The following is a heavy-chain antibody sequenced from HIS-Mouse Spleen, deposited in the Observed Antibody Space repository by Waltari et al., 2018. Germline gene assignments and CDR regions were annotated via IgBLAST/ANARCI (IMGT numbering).Heavy chain of an antibody. CDR2: SSSSSSTI. Sequence: EVQLVESGGGLVQPGGSLRLSCAASGFTFSSYSMNWVRQAPGKGLEWGSYSSSSSSTIYYADSVKGRFTISRDNAKNSLYLQMNSLRDEDTAVYYCARDPSTKITFDYWGQGTLVTVSS. CDR1: GFTFSSYS. D-gene: IGHD1-20*01. CDR3: ARDPSTKITFDY. J-gene: IGHJ4*02. V-gene: IGHV3-48*02.